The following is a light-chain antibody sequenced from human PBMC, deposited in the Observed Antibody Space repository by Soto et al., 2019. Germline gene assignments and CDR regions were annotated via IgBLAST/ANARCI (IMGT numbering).Light chain of an antibody. CDR2: GAS. CDR3: QQYHGWPPRT. CDR1: QSVSSN. Sequence: TEMTNTRATVCGSGKERSTRWSPSSQSVSSNLAWYQQKPGQAPRLLIYGASTRATGIPARFSGSGSGTEYTLSVCGLQSQDFALYHCQQYHGWPPRTFGEGTKVDIK. J-gene: IGKJ1*01. V-gene: IGKV3-15*01.